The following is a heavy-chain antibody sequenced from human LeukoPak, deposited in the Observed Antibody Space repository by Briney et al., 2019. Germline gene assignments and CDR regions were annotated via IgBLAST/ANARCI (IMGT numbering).Heavy chain of an antibody. D-gene: IGHD3-3*02. Sequence: SETLSLTCTVSGGSISSHYWSWIRQPPGKGLEWIGYIYYSGNTNYNPSLKSRVTMSADTSKNQVSLRLSSVTAADTAVYYCARALTYVASYYFDYWGQGILVTVSS. J-gene: IGHJ4*02. CDR2: IYYSGNT. CDR1: GGSISSHY. V-gene: IGHV4-59*11. CDR3: ARALTYVASYYFDY.